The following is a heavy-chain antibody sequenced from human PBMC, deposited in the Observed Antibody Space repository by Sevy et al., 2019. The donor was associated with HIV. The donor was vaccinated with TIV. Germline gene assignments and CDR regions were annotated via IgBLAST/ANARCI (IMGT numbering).Heavy chain of an antibody. V-gene: IGHV4-4*02. D-gene: IGHD5-12*01. J-gene: IGHJ5*02. CDR2: IHYTGST. Sequence: SETLSLTCAVSGGSISSSNWWSWVRQPPGKGLEWIGYIHYTGSTKYNPSLESRVTISVDTSKNQFSLKLSSVTAADTAVYYCARAPPVRSGDDSLNWFAPWGQGTLVTVSS. CDR1: GGSISSSNW. CDR3: ARAPPVRSGDDSLNWFAP.